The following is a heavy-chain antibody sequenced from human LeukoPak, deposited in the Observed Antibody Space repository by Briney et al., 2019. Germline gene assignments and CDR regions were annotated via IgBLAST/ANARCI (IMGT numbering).Heavy chain of an antibody. CDR1: GGSISSYY. CDR2: ISNSGST. D-gene: IGHD6-13*01. J-gene: IGHJ3*02. CDR3: ARGGSWYVFDI. Sequence: PSETLSLTCTVSGGSISSYYWSWIRQPPGKGLEWIGSISNSGSTNYKSSLKSRVTISVDTSKNQFSLKLGAVTAADTPVYYCARGGSWYVFDIWVQGTMVTVSS. V-gene: IGHV4-59*01.